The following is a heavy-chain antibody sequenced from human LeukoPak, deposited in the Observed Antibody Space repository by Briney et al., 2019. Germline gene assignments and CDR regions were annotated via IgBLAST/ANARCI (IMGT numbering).Heavy chain of an antibody. V-gene: IGHV3-30*03. CDR2: ISYDGTNK. CDR3: ARPSAPLRYFDWSRNDF. Sequence: GGSLRLSCAASGFTFSNYGMHWVRQAPGTGLEWVAVISYDGTNKYYADSVKGRFTISKDNSKNTSYLQMNSLRTEDTAVYYCARPSAPLRYFDWSRNDFWGQGTLVTVSS. J-gene: IGHJ4*02. D-gene: IGHD3-9*01. CDR1: GFTFSNYG.